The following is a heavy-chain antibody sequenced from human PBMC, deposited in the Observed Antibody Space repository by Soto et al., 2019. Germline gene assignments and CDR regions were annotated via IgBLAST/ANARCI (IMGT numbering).Heavy chain of an antibody. D-gene: IGHD2-2*01. CDR1: GGSVRSGSYY. CDR3: AREVGLLYYYYGMDV. Sequence: SETLSLTCTVSGGSVRSGSYYWSWIRQPPGKGLEWIGYIYYSGSTNYNPSLKSRVTISVDTSKNQFSLKLSSVTAADTAVYYCAREVGLLYYYYGMDVWGQGTTVTVSS. CDR2: IYYSGST. V-gene: IGHV4-61*01. J-gene: IGHJ6*02.